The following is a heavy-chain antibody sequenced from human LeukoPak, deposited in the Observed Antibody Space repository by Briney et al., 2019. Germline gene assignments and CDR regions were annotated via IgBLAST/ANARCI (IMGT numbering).Heavy chain of an antibody. CDR3: AKARGATYGTYYFDY. V-gene: IGHV3-23*01. J-gene: IGHJ4*02. CDR1: GFTFSSYA. CDR2: SGSGGDT. Sequence: GGSLRLSCAASGFTFSSYAMNWVRQAPGKGLEWVSISGSGGDTYYADSVKGRFTISRDNSQNTLYLQMNSLRAEDTAVYYCAKARGATYGTYYFDYWGQGTLVTVSS. D-gene: IGHD4/OR15-4a*01.